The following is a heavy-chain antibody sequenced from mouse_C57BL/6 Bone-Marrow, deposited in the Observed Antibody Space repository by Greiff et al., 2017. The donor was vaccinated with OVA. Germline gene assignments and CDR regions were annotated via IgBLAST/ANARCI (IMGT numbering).Heavy chain of an antibody. J-gene: IGHJ3*01. CDR3: ARYYCGSSLFAY. CDR2: IYPRSGNT. Sequence: VQLQQSGAELARPGASVKLSCKASGYTFTSYGISWVKQRTGQGLEWIGEIYPRSGNTYYNEKFKGKATLTADKSSSTAYMELRSLTSEDSAVYFCARYYCGSSLFAYWGQGTLVTVSA. V-gene: IGHV1-81*01. D-gene: IGHD1-1*01. CDR1: GYTFTSYG.